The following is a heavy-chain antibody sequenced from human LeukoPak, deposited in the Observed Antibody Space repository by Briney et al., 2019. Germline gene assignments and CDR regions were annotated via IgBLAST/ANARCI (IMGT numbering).Heavy chain of an antibody. D-gene: IGHD3-10*01. V-gene: IGHV1-18*01. J-gene: IGHJ6*02. CDR2: ISAYNGNT. CDR1: GYTFTSYG. CDR3: ARAAGRYYGMDV. Sequence: ASVKVSCRASGYTFTSYGISWVRQAPGQGLEWMGWISAYNGNTNYAQKLQGRVTMTRDTSTSTVYMELSSLRSEDTAVYYCARAAGRYYGMDVWGQGTTVTVSS.